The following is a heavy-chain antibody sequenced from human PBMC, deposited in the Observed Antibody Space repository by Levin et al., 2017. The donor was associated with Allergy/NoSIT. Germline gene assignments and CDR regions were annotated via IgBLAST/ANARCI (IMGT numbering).Heavy chain of an antibody. J-gene: IGHJ4*02. V-gene: IGHV3-30*18. CDR2: ISYDGSNI. Sequence: GGSLSLSCAASGFTFRSSGMHWVRQPPGGGLEWVAVISYDGSNIHYADSVKGRFTISRDNSKNTLFLQMDSLGAEDTAVYYCAKGSGVFDYWGQGALVTVSS. CDR3: AKGSGVFDY. CDR1: GFTFRSSG.